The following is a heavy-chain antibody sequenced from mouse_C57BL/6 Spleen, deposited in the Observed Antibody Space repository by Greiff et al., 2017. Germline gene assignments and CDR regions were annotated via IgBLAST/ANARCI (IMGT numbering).Heavy chain of an antibody. CDR3: ARWGQDYYFDY. J-gene: IGHJ2*01. CDR2: IDPKDGDT. D-gene: IGHD3-3*01. CDR1: GFTFTDYY. V-gene: IGHV14-2*01. Sequence: EVQLQQSGAELVKPGASVKLSCTASGFTFTDYYMRWVKQRPGQGLEWIGRIDPKDGDTKYAPNFQGKAPLTVATSSNPAYLQLRILASEDADGYGCARWGQDYYFDYWGQGTTLTVSS.